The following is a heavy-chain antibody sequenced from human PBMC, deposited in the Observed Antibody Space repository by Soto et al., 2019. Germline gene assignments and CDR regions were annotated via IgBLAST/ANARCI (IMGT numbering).Heavy chain of an antibody. D-gene: IGHD3-16*02. CDR3: AKDSMITFGGVIVEPYNWFAP. V-gene: IGHV3-23*01. Sequence: EVQLLESGGGLVQPGGSLRLSCAASGFTFSSYAMSWVRQAPGKGLEWVSAISGSGGSTYYADSVKGRFTISRDNSKNTLYLQMNSLRAEDTAVYYCAKDSMITFGGVIVEPYNWFAPWGQGTLVTVSS. J-gene: IGHJ5*02. CDR1: GFTFSSYA. CDR2: ISGSGGST.